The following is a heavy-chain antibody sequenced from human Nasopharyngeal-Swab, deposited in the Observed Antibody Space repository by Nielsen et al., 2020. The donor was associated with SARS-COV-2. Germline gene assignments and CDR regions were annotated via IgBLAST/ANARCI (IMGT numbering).Heavy chain of an antibody. CDR1: GFTFSSYA. D-gene: IGHD4-17*01. Sequence: GESLKISCAASGFTFSSYAMSWVRQAPGKGLEWVSAISGSGGSTYYADSVKGRFTISRDNSKNTLYQQMNSLRAEDTAVYYCAKDPLPKEYGEPPGLFDPWGQGTLVTVSS. CDR2: ISGSGGST. J-gene: IGHJ5*02. V-gene: IGHV3-23*01. CDR3: AKDPLPKEYGEPPGLFDP.